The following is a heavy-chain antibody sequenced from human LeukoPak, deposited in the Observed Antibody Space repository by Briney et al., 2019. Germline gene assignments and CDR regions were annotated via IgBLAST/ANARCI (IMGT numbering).Heavy chain of an antibody. V-gene: IGHV1-2*02. D-gene: IGHD1-1*01. CDR3: ARVRRLGTWDAFDI. CDR1: GYTFTGYY. CDR2: IDPNSGGT. J-gene: IGHJ3*02. Sequence: EASVKVSCKASGYTFTGYYMHWVRQAPGQGLEWMGWIDPNSGGTNYAQKFQGRVTMTRDTSISTAYMELSSLRSEDTAVYYCARVRRLGTWDAFDIWGQGTMVTVSS.